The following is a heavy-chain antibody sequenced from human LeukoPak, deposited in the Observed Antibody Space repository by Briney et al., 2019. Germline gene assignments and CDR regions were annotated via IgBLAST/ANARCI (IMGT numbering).Heavy chain of an antibody. Sequence: SETLSLTCAVSGGSFSGYYWSWIRQPPGKGLEWIGEINHSGSTNYNPSLKSRVTISVDTSKNQFSLKLSSVTAADTAVYYCARGAGGSGSYFDYWGQGTLVTVSS. J-gene: IGHJ4*02. CDR1: GGSFSGYY. V-gene: IGHV4-34*01. CDR2: INHSGST. CDR3: ARGAGGSGSYFDY. D-gene: IGHD3-10*01.